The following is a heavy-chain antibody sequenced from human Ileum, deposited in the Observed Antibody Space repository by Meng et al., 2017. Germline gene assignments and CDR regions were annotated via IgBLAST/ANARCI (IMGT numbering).Heavy chain of an antibody. J-gene: IGHJ4*02. V-gene: IGHV6-1*01. CDR1: GGSVSSNIAA. D-gene: IGHD3-3*01. CDR2: TYYRSKWYS. Sequence: QLQLQQSGPGLGKPSQTLSPTCAVSGGSVSSNIAAWNWIRQSPLRGLEWLGRTYYRSKWYSEYAVSVKSRISITPDTSKNQFSLQMNSVTPEDTAVYYCASGSGSLDYWGPGTLVTVSS. CDR3: ASGSGSLDY.